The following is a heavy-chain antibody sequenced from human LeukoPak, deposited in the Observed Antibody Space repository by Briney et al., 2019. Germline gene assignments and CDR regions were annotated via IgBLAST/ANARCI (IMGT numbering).Heavy chain of an antibody. Sequence: SETLSLTCTVSGGSISNYYWSWIRQPAGKGLGWIGRIYAGGTASYNPSLKSRVTMSADMSKNQLSLKLTSVTAADTAVYYCTRSQRDYYYEFDYWGQGTLVTVSS. CDR2: IYAGGTA. J-gene: IGHJ4*02. D-gene: IGHD3-22*01. V-gene: IGHV4-4*07. CDR1: GGSISNYY. CDR3: TRSQRDYYYEFDY.